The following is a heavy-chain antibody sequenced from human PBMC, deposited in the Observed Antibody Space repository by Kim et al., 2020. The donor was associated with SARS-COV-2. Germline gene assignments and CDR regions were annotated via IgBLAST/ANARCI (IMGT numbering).Heavy chain of an antibody. CDR2: INHSGST. D-gene: IGHD6-6*01. Sequence: SETLSLTCAVYGGSFSGYYWSWIRQPPGKGLEWIGEINHSGSTNYNPSLKSRVTISVDTSKNQFSLKLSSVTAADTAVYYCARTSREDSSSSGEDYWGQGTLVTVSS. J-gene: IGHJ4*02. CDR1: GGSFSGYY. V-gene: IGHV4-34*01. CDR3: ARTSREDSSSSGEDY.